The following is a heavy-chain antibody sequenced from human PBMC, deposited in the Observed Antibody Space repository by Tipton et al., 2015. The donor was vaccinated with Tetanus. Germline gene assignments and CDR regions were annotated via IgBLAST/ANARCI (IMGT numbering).Heavy chain of an antibody. CDR3: ARMRFTSGQVLH. Sequence: TLSLTCTVSGGSVSSGSCYWTWLRQPPGKGLKYIGYILYGGSTHYSPSIKSRVTISADMTKNQFSLKLTSVTAADTAPYYCARMRFTSGQVLHWLQGPLVTVAS. V-gene: IGHV4-61*01. CDR2: ILYGGST. CDR1: GGSVSSGSCY. J-gene: IGHJ4*02. D-gene: IGHD5-24*01.